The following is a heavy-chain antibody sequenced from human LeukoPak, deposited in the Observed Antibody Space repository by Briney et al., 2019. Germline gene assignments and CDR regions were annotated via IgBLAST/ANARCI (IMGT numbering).Heavy chain of an antibody. CDR2: IYYSGST. V-gene: IGHV4-59*08. CDR1: GDSINRYY. Sequence: KPSETLSLTCTVSGDSINRYYWSWIRQPPGMGPEWIGNIYYSGSTNYKPSLKSRVTMSVDTSKNQFSLKLSSVTAADTAVYFCARHAVASGWYAQPDYFDYWGQGTLVTVSS. D-gene: IGHD6-19*01. CDR3: ARHAVASGWYAQPDYFDY. J-gene: IGHJ4*02.